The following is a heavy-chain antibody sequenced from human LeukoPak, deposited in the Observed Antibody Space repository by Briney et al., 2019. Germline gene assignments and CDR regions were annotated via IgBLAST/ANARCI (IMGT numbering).Heavy chain of an antibody. CDR1: GGSISPYS. D-gene: IGHD6-6*01. V-gene: IGHV4-59*08. CDR2: IYYGGNT. CDR3: ARHRAYSSSSPFDY. J-gene: IGHJ4*02. Sequence: ASETLSLTCTVSGGSISPYSWSWIRQPPGKGLEWIGYIYYGGNTNYNPSLKSRVTMFVDMSKNQFSLRLSSVTAADTAVYYCARHRAYSSSSPFDYWGQGTLVTVSS.